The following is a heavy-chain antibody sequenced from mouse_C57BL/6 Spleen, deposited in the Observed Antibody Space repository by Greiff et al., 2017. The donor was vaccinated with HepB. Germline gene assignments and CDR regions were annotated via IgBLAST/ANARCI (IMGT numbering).Heavy chain of an antibody. CDR2: IYPGDGDT. D-gene: IGHD2-2*01. Sequence: VQLKQSGAELVKPGASVKISCKASGYAFSSYWMNWVKQRPGKGLEWIGQIYPGDGDTNYNGKFKGKATLTADKSSSTAYMQLSSLTSEDSAVYFCARLDGYYYAMDYWGQGTSVTVSS. J-gene: IGHJ4*01. V-gene: IGHV1-80*01. CDR3: ARLDGYYYAMDY. CDR1: GYAFSSYW.